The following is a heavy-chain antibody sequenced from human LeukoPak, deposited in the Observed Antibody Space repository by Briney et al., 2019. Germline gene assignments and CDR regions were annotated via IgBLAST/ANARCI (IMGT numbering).Heavy chain of an antibody. V-gene: IGHV3-48*03. CDR1: GFGFGNYA. CDR3: ARELALYFDY. J-gene: IGHJ4*02. CDR2: ISSSGSTI. D-gene: IGHD1-1*01. Sequence: GGSLRLSCAASGFGFGNYAMHWVRQAPGKGLEWVSYISSSGSTIYYADSVKGRFTISRDNAKNSLYLQMNSLRAEDTAVYYCARELALYFDYWGQGTLVTVSS.